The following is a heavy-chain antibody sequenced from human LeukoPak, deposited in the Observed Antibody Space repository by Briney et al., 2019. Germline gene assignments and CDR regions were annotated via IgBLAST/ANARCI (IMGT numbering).Heavy chain of an antibody. CDR2: IYHSGST. Sequence: SGTLSLTCAVSGGSISSSNWWSWVRPPPGKGLEWIGEIYHSGSTNYNPSLKSRVTISVDKSKNQFSLKLSSVTAADTAVYYCVRDPDSSEDYYGMDVWGQGTTVTVSS. CDR3: VRDPDSSEDYYGMDV. V-gene: IGHV4-4*02. J-gene: IGHJ6*02. CDR1: GGSISSSNW. D-gene: IGHD6-25*01.